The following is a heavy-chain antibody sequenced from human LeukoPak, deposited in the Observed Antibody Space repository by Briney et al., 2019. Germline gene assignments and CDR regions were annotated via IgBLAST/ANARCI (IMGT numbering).Heavy chain of an antibody. V-gene: IGHV3-23*01. J-gene: IGHJ4*02. Sequence: GGSLRLSCAASGFTFSSYAMSWVRQAPGKGLEWVSAISGSGGSTYCADSVKGRFTISRDNSKNTLYLQMNSLRAEDTAVYYCAKRGSMVRGVNIFDYWGQGTLVTVSS. CDR1: GFTFSSYA. D-gene: IGHD3-10*01. CDR3: AKRGSMVRGVNIFDY. CDR2: ISGSGGST.